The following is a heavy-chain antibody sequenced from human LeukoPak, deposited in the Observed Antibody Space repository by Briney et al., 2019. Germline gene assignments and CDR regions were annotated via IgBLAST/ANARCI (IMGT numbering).Heavy chain of an antibody. CDR1: GGTFSSYA. CDR3: ARDRTTMVRAFDAFDI. Sequence: ASVKVSCKASGGTFSSYAISWVRQAPGQWLECIGGIIPSFGTATYAQKFQGRGRITMAVSMSTAYMELSSLRSEDTAVYYCARDRTTMVRAFDAFDIWGQGTMVTVSS. CDR2: IIPSFGTA. D-gene: IGHD3-10*01. J-gene: IGHJ3*02. V-gene: IGHV1-69*05.